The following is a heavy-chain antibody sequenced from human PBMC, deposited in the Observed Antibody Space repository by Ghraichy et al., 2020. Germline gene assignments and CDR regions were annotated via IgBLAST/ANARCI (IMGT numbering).Heavy chain of an antibody. CDR1: GLTFSNYW. CDR3: ARLVTANGDDY. CDR2: INSDGSST. Sequence: GGSLRLSCEASGLTFSNYWMHWVRQAPGKGLVWVSRINSDGSSTSYADPVKGRFTISRDNAKNTLYLQMNSLRAEDTAVYYCARLVTANGDDYWGQGTLVTVSS. D-gene: IGHD2-21*02. J-gene: IGHJ4*02. V-gene: IGHV3-74*01.